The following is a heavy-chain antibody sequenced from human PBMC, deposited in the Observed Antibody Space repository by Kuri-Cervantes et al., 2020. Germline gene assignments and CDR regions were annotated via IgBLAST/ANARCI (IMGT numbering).Heavy chain of an antibody. J-gene: IGHJ6*02. V-gene: IGHV4-61*08. CDR2: IYYSGST. Sequence: ESLKISCTVSGGSISSGGYYWSWIRQHPGKGLEWIGYIYYSGSTNYNPSLKSRVTISVDTSKNQFSLKLSSVTAADTAVYYCARGVVPAAISTYYYYYGMDVWGQGTTVTVSS. CDR3: ARGVVPAAISTYYYYYGMDV. CDR1: GGSISSGGYY. D-gene: IGHD2-2*01.